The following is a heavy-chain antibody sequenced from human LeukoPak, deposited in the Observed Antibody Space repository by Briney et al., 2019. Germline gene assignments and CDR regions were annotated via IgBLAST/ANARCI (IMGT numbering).Heavy chain of an antibody. CDR1: GFTFDDYG. J-gene: IGHJ4*02. Sequence: GGSLRLSCAASGFTFDDYGMSWVRQAPGKGLEWVAFIRYDGSNKYYADSVKGRLTISRDNSKNTLYLQMNSLRAEDTAVYYCAKGGGYDFNWYFDYWGQGTLVTVSS. CDR2: IRYDGSNK. V-gene: IGHV3-30*02. D-gene: IGHD5-12*01. CDR3: AKGGGYDFNWYFDY.